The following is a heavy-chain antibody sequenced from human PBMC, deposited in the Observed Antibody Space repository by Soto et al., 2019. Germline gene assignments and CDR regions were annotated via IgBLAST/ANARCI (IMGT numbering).Heavy chain of an antibody. Sequence: GGSLRLSCAASGFTFSDYYMSWIRQAPGKGLEWVSYISSSGSTIYYADSVKGRFTISRDNAKNSLYLQMNSLRAEDTAVYYCARDCSGGSCYLPDAFDIWGQGTMVTVSS. CDR2: ISSSGSTI. CDR3: ARDCSGGSCYLPDAFDI. D-gene: IGHD2-15*01. J-gene: IGHJ3*02. V-gene: IGHV3-11*01. CDR1: GFTFSDYY.